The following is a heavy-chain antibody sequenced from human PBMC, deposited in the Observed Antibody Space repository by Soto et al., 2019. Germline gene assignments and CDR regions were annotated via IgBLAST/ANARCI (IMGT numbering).Heavy chain of an antibody. Sequence: WASVKVSCKASGYTFTSYGISWVRQAPGQGLEWMGWISAYNGNTNYAQKLQGRVTMTTDTSTSTAYMELRSLRSDDTAVYYCARVGYCSSTSCYWWFDPWGQGTLVTVSS. D-gene: IGHD2-2*01. V-gene: IGHV1-18*04. CDR1: GYTFTSYG. CDR3: ARVGYCSSTSCYWWFDP. J-gene: IGHJ5*02. CDR2: ISAYNGNT.